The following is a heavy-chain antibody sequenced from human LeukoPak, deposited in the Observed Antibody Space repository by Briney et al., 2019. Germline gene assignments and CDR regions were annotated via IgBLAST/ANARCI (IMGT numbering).Heavy chain of an antibody. D-gene: IGHD2-2*01. CDR1: GFTFSSYG. J-gene: IGHJ4*02. Sequence: GGSLRLSCAASGFTFSSYGMHWVRQAPGKGLEWVAFIRYDGSNKYYADSVKGGFTISRDNSKNTLYLQMNSLRAEDTAVYYCAKAYCSSTSCPPGGYYFDYWGQGTLVTVSS. CDR2: IRYDGSNK. CDR3: AKAYCSSTSCPPGGYYFDY. V-gene: IGHV3-30*02.